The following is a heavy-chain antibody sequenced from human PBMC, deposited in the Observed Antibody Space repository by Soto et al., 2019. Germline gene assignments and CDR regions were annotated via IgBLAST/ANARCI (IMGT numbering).Heavy chain of an antibody. Sequence: GSLRLSVAASGFTFSSYDLSCVRQAPGKGLEWVSAISGSGGSTYYADSANGRFTISRDNSKNTLYLQMNSLRAEDTAVYYCAKMEPTHLDYWGQGTLVTVSS. V-gene: IGHV3-23*01. J-gene: IGHJ4*02. D-gene: IGHD1-1*01. CDR1: GFTFSSYD. CDR3: AKMEPTHLDY. CDR2: ISGSGGST.